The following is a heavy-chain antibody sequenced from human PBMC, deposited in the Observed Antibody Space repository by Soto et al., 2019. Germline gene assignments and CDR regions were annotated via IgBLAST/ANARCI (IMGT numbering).Heavy chain of an antibody. J-gene: IGHJ2*01. CDR3: AKSPDIVLPSDL. V-gene: IGHV3-23*01. D-gene: IGHD2-15*01. CDR1: GFTFSNFA. Sequence: EVQLMESGGGLVQPGGSLRLSCVASGFTFSNFAMGWVRQAPGKGLEWVSSIRGSGEITYHAESVKGRFTISRDNSNNTLFLQMNILRVEDTAVYYCAKSPDIVLPSDLWGRGTLVTVS. CDR2: IRGSGEIT.